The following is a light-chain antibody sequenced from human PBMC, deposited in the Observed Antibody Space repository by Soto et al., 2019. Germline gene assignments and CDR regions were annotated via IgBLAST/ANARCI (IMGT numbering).Light chain of an antibody. CDR2: GAS. Sequence: EIVMTQSPATLSVSPGGRVTLSCRASQSISDTIAWYQQKPGQAPRLLIYGASARATGFPARFSGSGSGTDFTLTISSLQSEDFAVYYCQQYNNWPWMFGQGTKVEIK. J-gene: IGKJ1*01. CDR3: QQYNNWPWM. CDR1: QSISDT. V-gene: IGKV3-15*01.